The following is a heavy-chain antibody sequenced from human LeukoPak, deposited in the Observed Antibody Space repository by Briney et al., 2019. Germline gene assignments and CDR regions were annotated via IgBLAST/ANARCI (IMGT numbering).Heavy chain of an antibody. CDR1: GGSFSGYY. CDR2: INHSGST. D-gene: IGHD6-19*01. Sequence: PSETLSLTCAVYGGSFSGYYWSWIRQPPGKGLEWIGEINHSGSTNYNPSLKSRVTISVDTSKNQFSLKLSSVTAADTAVYYCARWPGYCSGNVLWYFDYWGQGTLVTVSS. J-gene: IGHJ4*02. CDR3: ARWPGYCSGNVLWYFDY. V-gene: IGHV4-34*01.